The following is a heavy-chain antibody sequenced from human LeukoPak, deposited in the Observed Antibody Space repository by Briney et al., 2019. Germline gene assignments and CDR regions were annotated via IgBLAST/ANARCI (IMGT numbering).Heavy chain of an antibody. D-gene: IGHD6-25*01. Sequence: PGGSLRLSCAASGFTFSSYSMNWVRQPPGKGLEWIGEINHSGSTNYNPSLKSRVTISVDTSKKQLSLKLSSVTAADTAVYYCARARLRAPDYWGQGTLVTVSS. CDR3: ARARLRAPDY. J-gene: IGHJ4*02. V-gene: IGHV4-34*01. CDR2: INHSGST. CDR1: GFTFSSYS.